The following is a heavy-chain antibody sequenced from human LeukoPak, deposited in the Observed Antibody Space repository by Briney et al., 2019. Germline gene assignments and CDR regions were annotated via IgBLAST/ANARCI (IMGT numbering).Heavy chain of an antibody. D-gene: IGHD3-9*01. CDR1: GGSISSYY. J-gene: IGHJ4*02. CDR2: IYYSGST. CDR3: ARQNDILTGRGIDY. V-gene: IGHV4-59*08. Sequence: SETLSLTCTVSGGSISSYYWSWIRQPPGKGLEWIGYIYYSGSTNYNPSLKSRVTISVDTSKNQFSLKLSSVTAADTAVYYCARQNDILTGRGIDYWGQGTLVTVSS.